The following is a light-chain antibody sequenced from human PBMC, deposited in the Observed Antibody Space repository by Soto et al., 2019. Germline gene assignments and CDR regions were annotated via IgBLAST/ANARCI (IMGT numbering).Light chain of an antibody. CDR3: QQLNSNHLT. V-gene: IGKV1-9*01. J-gene: IGKJ3*01. Sequence: DIQLTQSPSFLSACVGDRVTITCRASQGIGSSLAWYQQKPGKAPKLLIYAASTLQSGVPSRFSGSGSGTEFTLTIISLQPEDFATYYCQQLNSNHLTFGPGTKVDIK. CDR1: QGIGSS. CDR2: AAS.